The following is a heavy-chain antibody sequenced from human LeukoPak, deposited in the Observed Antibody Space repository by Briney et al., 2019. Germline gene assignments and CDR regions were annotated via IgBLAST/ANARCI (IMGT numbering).Heavy chain of an antibody. D-gene: IGHD3-10*01. V-gene: IGHV3-9*01. CDR1: GFTFDDYA. CDR3: ASSTDYYYYYMDV. CDR2: ISWNSGSI. J-gene: IGHJ6*03. Sequence: GRSLRLSCAASGFTFDDYAMHWVRQAPGKGLEWVSGISWNSGSIGYADSVKGRFTISRDNAKNSLYLQMNSLRAEDTAVYYCASSTDYYYYYMDVWGKGTTVTISS.